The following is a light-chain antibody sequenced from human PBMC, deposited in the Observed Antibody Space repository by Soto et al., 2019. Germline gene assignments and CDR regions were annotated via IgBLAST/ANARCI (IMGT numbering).Light chain of an antibody. J-gene: IGLJ1*01. CDR3: CSYAGSSTFPYV. CDR2: EVS. CDR1: SSDVGSYNL. V-gene: IGLV2-23*02. Sequence: QSVLTQPASVSGSPGQSITISCTGTSSDVGSYNLVSWYQHHPGKAPKLMIYEVSKRPSGVSNRFSGSKSGNMASLTISGLQAEDEADYYCCSYAGSSTFPYVFGTGTKVTVL.